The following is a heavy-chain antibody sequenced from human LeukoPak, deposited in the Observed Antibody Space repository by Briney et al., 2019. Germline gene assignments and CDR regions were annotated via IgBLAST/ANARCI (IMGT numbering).Heavy chain of an antibody. CDR1: GGSISSYY. D-gene: IGHD6-25*01. CDR2: IYTSGST. J-gene: IGHJ3*02. Sequence: SETLSLTCTVSGGSISSYYWSWIRQPAGKGLEWIGRIYTSGSTNYNPSLKSRVTMSVDTSQNQFSLKLSSVTAADTAVYYCAAGGYLLAFDIWGQGTMVTVSS. V-gene: IGHV4-4*07. CDR3: AAGGYLLAFDI.